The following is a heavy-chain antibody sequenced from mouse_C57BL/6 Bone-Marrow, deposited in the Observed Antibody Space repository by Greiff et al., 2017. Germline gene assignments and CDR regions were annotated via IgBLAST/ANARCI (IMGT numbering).Heavy chain of an antibody. CDR3: ARDPLYGNYGFDY. CDR2: INYDGSST. J-gene: IGHJ2*01. CDR1: GFTFSDYY. V-gene: IGHV5-16*01. D-gene: IGHD2-1*01. Sequence: EVKVVESEGGLVQPGSSMKLSCTASGFTFSDYYMAWVRQVPEKGLEWVANINYDGSSTYYLDSLKSRFIISRDNAKNILYLQMSSLKSEDTATYYCARDPLYGNYGFDYWGQGTTLTVSS.